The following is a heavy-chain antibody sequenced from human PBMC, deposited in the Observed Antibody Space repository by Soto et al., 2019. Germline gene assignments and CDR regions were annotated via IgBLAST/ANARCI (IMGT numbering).Heavy chain of an antibody. J-gene: IGHJ5*02. D-gene: IGHD2-2*01. V-gene: IGHV1-18*01. CDR1: GYTFSNYG. Sequence: ASVKVSCKTSGYTFSNYGITWVRQAPGQPLEWLGWISLYSDGTNYAQKFQGRVSMTTDTSTTTAYMQLRSLRSDDTAVYYCARVVPGAEAWFGPWGQGTLVTVSS. CDR2: ISLYSDGT. CDR3: ARVVPGAEAWFGP.